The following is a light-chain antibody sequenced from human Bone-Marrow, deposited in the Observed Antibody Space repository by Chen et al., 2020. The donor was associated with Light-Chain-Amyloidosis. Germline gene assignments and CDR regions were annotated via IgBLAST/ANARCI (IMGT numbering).Light chain of an antibody. CDR1: DLPTKY. J-gene: IGLJ2*01. V-gene: IGLV3-25*03. CDR2: RDT. CDR3: QSAESSGTYEVL. Sequence: SHELTQPPSVSVSPGQTARTPCSGDDLPTKYAYWYQQKPGQAPVLVIHRDTERPSGISERFSGSSSGTTATLTISRGQAEDEADYHCQSAESSGTYEVLFGGGTKLTVL.